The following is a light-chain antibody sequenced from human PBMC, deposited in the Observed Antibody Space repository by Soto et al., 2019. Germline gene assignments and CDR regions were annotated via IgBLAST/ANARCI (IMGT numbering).Light chain of an antibody. J-gene: IGLJ1*01. Sequence: QSALTQPSSVSGSPGQSITISCTGTSSDVGGNNYVSWYQQHPGKAPKLMIYEVSNRPSGVPDRFSGSKSGNTASLTVSGLQAEEEADYYCLVGNNNRVLGTGTKLTVL. CDR1: SSDVGGNNY. CDR3: LVGNNNRV. CDR2: EVS. V-gene: IGLV2-14*01.